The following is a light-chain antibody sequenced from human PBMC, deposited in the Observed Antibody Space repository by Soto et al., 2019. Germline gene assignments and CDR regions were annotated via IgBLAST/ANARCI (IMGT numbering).Light chain of an antibody. V-gene: IGLV2-14*01. CDR2: EVN. J-gene: IGLJ2*01. Sequence: QSALTQPASVSGSPGQSITISCTGTSSDVGGYNYVSWYQHHPGKAPKLMIYEVNNRPSGVSNRFSGSKSGNTASLTISGLQAEDEADYYCSSYTSSSTPVVFGGGTKVTVL. CDR3: SSYTSSSTPVV. CDR1: SSDVGGYNY.